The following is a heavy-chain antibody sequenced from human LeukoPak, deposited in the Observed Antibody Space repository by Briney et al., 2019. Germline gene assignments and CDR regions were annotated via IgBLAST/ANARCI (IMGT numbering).Heavy chain of an antibody. Sequence: SETLSLTCTVSGGSISSYYWSWIRQPRGKGLEWIGYSYYSGTTTPHPSLKSRVTISVDPSKNQFSLRLTSVTAADTAVYYCARHGGSGSFDYWGQGTLVTVSS. CDR1: GGSISSYY. J-gene: IGHJ4*02. D-gene: IGHD3-3*01. V-gene: IGHV4-59*08. CDR2: SYYSGTT. CDR3: ARHGGSGSFDY.